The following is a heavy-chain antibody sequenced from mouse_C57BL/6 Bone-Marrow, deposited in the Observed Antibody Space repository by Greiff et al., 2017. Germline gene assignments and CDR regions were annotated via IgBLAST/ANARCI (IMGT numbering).Heavy chain of an antibody. J-gene: IGHJ2*01. Sequence: EVQLQQSGPELVKPGASVKISCKASGYTFTDYYMNWVKQSHGKSLEWIGDINPNNGGTSYNQKFKGKATLTVDKSSSTAYMELRSLTSEDSAVYYCARPLSTTVVAKGDYWGQGTTLTVSS. D-gene: IGHD1-1*01. CDR2: INPNNGGT. CDR3: ARPLSTTVVAKGDY. CDR1: GYTFTDYY. V-gene: IGHV1-26*01.